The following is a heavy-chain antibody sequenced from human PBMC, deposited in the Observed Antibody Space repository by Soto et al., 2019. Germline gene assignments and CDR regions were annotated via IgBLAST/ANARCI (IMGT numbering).Heavy chain of an antibody. V-gene: IGHV4-39*01. Sequence: SETLSLTCTVSGGSVSSSNYYCGWIRQPPGKGLEWMGSMYYSVSTYYNPSLKSRVTISVDTSKNKFSLKLSSVTAADTAVYYCARNTPEWELRTAYFAYWGQGTMVTLSS. J-gene: IGHJ4*02. D-gene: IGHD1-26*01. CDR1: GGSVSSSNYY. CDR2: MYYSVST. CDR3: ARNTPEWELRTAYFAY.